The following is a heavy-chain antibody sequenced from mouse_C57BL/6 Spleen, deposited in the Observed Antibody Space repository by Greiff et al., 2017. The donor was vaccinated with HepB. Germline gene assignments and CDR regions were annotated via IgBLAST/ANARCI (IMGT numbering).Heavy chain of an antibody. V-gene: IGHV1-7*01. D-gene: IGHD3-2*02. Sequence: QVQLKESGAELAKPGASVKLSCKASGYTFTSYWMHWVKQRPGQGLEWIGYINPSSGYTKYNQKFKDKATLTADKSSSTAYMQLSSLTYEDSAVYYCARGTAQATFWFAYWGQGTLVTVSA. CDR2: INPSSGYT. J-gene: IGHJ3*01. CDR3: ARGTAQATFWFAY. CDR1: GYTFTSYW.